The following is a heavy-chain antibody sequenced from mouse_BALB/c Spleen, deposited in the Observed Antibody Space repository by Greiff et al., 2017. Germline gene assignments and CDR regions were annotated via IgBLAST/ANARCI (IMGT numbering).Heavy chain of an antibody. J-gene: IGHJ4*01. CDR2: IAPGSGST. CDR3: ARWGSDVDYYAMDY. Sequence: DLVKPGASVKLSCKASGYTFTSYWINWIKQRPGQGLEWIGRIAPGSGSTYYNEMFKGKATLTVDTSSSTAYIQLSSLSSEDSAVYFCARWGSDVDYYAMDYWGQGTSVTVSS. V-gene: IGHV1S41*01. CDR1: GYTFTSYW.